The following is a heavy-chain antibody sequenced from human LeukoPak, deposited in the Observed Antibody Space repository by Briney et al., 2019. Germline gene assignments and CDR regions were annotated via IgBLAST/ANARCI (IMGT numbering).Heavy chain of an antibody. Sequence: ASVKVSCKASGYTFTSYGISWVRQAPGQGLEWMGWISAYNGNTNCAQKLQGRVTMTTDTSTSTAYMELRSLRSDDTAVYYCARVASSWYSGYYYYMDVWGKGTTVTVSS. CDR3: ARVASSWYSGYYYYMDV. D-gene: IGHD6-13*01. J-gene: IGHJ6*03. V-gene: IGHV1-18*01. CDR1: GYTFTSYG. CDR2: ISAYNGNT.